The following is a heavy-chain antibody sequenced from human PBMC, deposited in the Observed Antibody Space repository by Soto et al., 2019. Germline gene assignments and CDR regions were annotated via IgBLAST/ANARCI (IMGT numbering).Heavy chain of an antibody. D-gene: IGHD1-1*01. Sequence: GGSLRLSCAASGFTFRSHGMHWIRQAPGKGLEWVSLISYDGSDRSYADSVKGRFTISRDNSKNMLYLQMNSLGAEDTAVYYCAKDFGINWYYFDCWGQGTLVTVSS. CDR2: ISYDGSDR. V-gene: IGHV3-30*18. CDR3: AKDFGINWYYFDC. J-gene: IGHJ4*02. CDR1: GFTFRSHG.